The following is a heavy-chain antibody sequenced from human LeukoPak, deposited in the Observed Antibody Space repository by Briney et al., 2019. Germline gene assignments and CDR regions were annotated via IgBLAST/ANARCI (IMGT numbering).Heavy chain of an antibody. CDR2: LSGGGGTT. D-gene: IGHD4-17*01. J-gene: IGHJ6*03. CDR1: GFAFSSYA. Sequence: GGSLRLSCAASGFAFSSYAMSWVRQAPGKGLEWVSALSGGGGTTYYADSVKGRFTISRDNAKNSLYLQMNSLRAEDTAVYYCAKTPDYGDPVYYYYYMDVWGKGTTVTVSS. CDR3: AKTPDYGDPVYYYYYMDV. V-gene: IGHV3-23*01.